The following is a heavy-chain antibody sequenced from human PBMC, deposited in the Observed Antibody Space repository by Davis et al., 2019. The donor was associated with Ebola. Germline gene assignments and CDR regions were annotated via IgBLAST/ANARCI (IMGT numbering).Heavy chain of an antibody. D-gene: IGHD3-22*01. Sequence: HTGGSLRLSCAASGFTFSSYWMHWVRRAPGKGLVWVSRIYSDGSSTSYADSVKGRFTISRDSAKNTLYLQMNSLRVEDTAMYYCAKTDYYDRRLGAFDIWGQGTMVTVSS. CDR1: GFTFSSYW. CDR2: IYSDGSST. J-gene: IGHJ3*02. V-gene: IGHV3-74*01. CDR3: AKTDYYDRRLGAFDI.